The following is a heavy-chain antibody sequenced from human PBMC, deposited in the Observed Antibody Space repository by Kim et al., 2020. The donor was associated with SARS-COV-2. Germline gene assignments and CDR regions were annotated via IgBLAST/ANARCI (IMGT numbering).Heavy chain of an antibody. J-gene: IGHJ4*02. CDR3: AKSVTGSWTRLDY. Sequence: ADSVKGRVTIPSANSKHTLYLQMNSTRAEDTAVYFCAKSVTGSWTRLDYWGQGTLVTVSS. V-gene: IGHV3-23*03. D-gene: IGHD6-13*01.